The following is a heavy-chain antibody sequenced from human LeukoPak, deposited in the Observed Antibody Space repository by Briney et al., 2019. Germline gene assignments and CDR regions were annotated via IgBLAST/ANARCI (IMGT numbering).Heavy chain of an antibody. V-gene: IGHV4-4*02. D-gene: IGHD6-13*01. CDR2: IYHSGST. CDR3: ARAVAAAGTLYDY. Sequence: SETLSLTCAVSGGSISSSNWWSWVRRPPGKGLEWIGEIYHSGSTNHNPSLKSRVTIPVHKSKHQFSLKPSSVTAADTAVYYCARAVAAAGTLYDYWGQGTLVTVPS. CDR1: GGSISSSNW. J-gene: IGHJ4*02.